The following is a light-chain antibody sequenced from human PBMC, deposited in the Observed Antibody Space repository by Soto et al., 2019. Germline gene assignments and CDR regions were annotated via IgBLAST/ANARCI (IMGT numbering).Light chain of an antibody. CDR1: SSDVAVYNY. V-gene: IGLV2-14*01. Sequence: QSALTQPASVSGSPGESITTSCTGTSSDVAVYNYVSWYQHHPGKAPKLVIFEVSNRPSGGSNRFSGSKSANTASLTISGLQAEDEADYYCSSYRGSRALVFGTGTKVTVL. CDR3: SSYRGSRALV. J-gene: IGLJ1*01. CDR2: EVS.